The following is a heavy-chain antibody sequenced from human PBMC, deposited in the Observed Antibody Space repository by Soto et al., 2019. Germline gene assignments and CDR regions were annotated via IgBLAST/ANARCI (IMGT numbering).Heavy chain of an antibody. CDR1: GGSISSYY. CDR3: ARDMGYRGYDFLLAHYYYGLDV. CDR2: IYYSGST. V-gene: IGHV4-59*01. J-gene: IGHJ6*02. D-gene: IGHD5-12*01. Sequence: SETLSLTCTVSGGSISSYYWSWIRQPPGKGLEWIGYIYYSGSTNYNPSLKSRVTISVDTSKNQFSLKLSSVTAADTAVYYCARDMGYRGYDFLLAHYYYGLDVWGPETTVTV.